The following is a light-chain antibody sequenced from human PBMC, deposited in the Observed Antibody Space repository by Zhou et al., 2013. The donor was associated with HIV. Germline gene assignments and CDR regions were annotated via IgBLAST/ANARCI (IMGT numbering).Light chain of an antibody. CDR1: QSISDW. CDR3: QKYDSAPSIT. CDR2: KAS. Sequence: DIQMTQSPSTLSASVGDRVIITCRASQSISDWLAWYQQKPGKAPKVLIYKASNLESGVPSRFSGSGSGTDFTLTISSLQPEDVATYYCQKYDSAPSITFGQGTRLEIK. J-gene: IGKJ5*01. V-gene: IGKV1-5*03.